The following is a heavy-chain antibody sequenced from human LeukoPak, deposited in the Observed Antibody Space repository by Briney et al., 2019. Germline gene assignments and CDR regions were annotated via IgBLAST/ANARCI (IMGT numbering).Heavy chain of an antibody. V-gene: IGHV3-20*04. D-gene: IGHD3-22*01. CDR1: GFTFDDYG. J-gene: IGHJ3*02. CDR2: INWNGGST. Sequence: GGSLRLSCAASGFTFDDYGMSWVRQAPGKGLERVSGINWNGGSTGYADSVKGRFTISRDNAKNSLYLQMNSLRAEDTALYYCARGKGSGYYFDAFDIWGQGTMVTVSS. CDR3: ARGKGSGYYFDAFDI.